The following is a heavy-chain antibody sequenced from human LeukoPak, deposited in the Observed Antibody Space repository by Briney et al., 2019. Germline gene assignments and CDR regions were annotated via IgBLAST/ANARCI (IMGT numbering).Heavy chain of an antibody. CDR2: IYYSGST. CDR1: GGSISSYY. D-gene: IGHD6-19*01. Sequence: SETLSLTCTVSGGSISSYYWSWIRQPPGKGLEWIGYIYYSGSTNYNPSLKSRVTISVDTSKNQFSLKLSSVTAADTAVYYCARDYSSGWYNWFDPWGQGTLVTVSS. V-gene: IGHV4-59*01. CDR3: ARDYSSGWYNWFDP. J-gene: IGHJ5*02.